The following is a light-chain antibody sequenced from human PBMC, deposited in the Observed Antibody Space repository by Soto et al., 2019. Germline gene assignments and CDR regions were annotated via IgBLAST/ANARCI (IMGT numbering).Light chain of an antibody. CDR3: SSYTSSSTTYV. V-gene: IGLV2-14*01. CDR2: DVT. Sequence: QSVLTQPASVSGSPGQSITISCTGTSSDVGGYNYVSWYQQHPVKAPKLMIYDVTNRPSGVSDRFSGSKSGNTASLTISGLQAEDEADYYCSSYTSSSTTYVFGNGTKVTVL. J-gene: IGLJ1*01. CDR1: SSDVGGYNY.